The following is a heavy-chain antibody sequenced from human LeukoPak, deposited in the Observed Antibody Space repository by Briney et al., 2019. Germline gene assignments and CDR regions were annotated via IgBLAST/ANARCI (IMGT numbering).Heavy chain of an antibody. Sequence: GGSLALSCAASGFSFDDFAMHWVRQAPGKGLEWVANIKQDGSEKYYVDSVKGRFTISRDNAKNSLYLQMNSLRAEDTAVYYCARASGDPSDAFDIWGQGTMVTVSS. CDR1: GFSFDDFA. D-gene: IGHD1-26*01. V-gene: IGHV3-7*01. CDR3: ARASGDPSDAFDI. J-gene: IGHJ3*02. CDR2: IKQDGSEK.